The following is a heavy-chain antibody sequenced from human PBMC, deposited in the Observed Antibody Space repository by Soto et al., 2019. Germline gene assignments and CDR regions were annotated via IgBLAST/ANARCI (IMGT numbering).Heavy chain of an antibody. CDR2: IYHSGST. J-gene: IGHJ4*02. D-gene: IGHD2-2*01. V-gene: IGHV4-30-2*01. CDR1: GGSISSGGYS. CDR3: ARVPDR. Sequence: ASETLSLTCALSGGSISSGGYSWSWIRQPPGKGLEWIGYIYHSGSTYYNPSLKSRVTISVDRSKNQFSLKLSSVTAADTAVYYCARVPDRWGQGTLVTVSS.